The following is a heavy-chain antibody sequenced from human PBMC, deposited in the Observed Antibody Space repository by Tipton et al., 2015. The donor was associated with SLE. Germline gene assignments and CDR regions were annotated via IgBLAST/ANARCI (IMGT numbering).Heavy chain of an antibody. CDR2: IYHSGST. D-gene: IGHD2-15*01. J-gene: IGHJ3*02. CDR3: ASADRVAFDI. Sequence: TLSLTCAVSGYSISSGYYWGWIRQPPGKGLEWIGSIYHSGSTYYNPSLKSRVTISVDTSKNQFSLKLSSVTAADTAVYYCASADRVAFDIWGQGTMVTVSS. V-gene: IGHV4-38-2*01. CDR1: GYSISSGYY.